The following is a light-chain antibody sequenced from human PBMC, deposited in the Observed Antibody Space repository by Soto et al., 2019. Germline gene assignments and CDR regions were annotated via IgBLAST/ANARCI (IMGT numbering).Light chain of an antibody. CDR1: QSIRND. V-gene: IGKV1-17*01. CDR3: LHQNSYLALS. Sequence: DIQMTQSPSSLSASVGDRVTITCRTSQSIRNDLGWYQQKPGKAPKRLMYGASALQSGVQSRFSGSGSGTEFTLTISSLQPEDFATYYCLHQNSYLALSFGGGTRVEIK. J-gene: IGKJ4*01. CDR2: GAS.